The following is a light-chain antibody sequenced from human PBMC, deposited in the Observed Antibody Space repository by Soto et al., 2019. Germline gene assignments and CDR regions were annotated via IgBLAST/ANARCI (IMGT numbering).Light chain of an antibody. Sequence: VLTQTPLSLSVTPGQPASMSCRASQSVSSHLAWYQHKPGQAPRLLIYDASSRATGIPDRFSGGGSGTDFTLTISRLEPEDFAVYYCQQFSSYPLTFGGRTKVDI. V-gene: IGKV3-20*01. CDR2: DAS. CDR1: QSVSSH. CDR3: QQFSSYPLT. J-gene: IGKJ4*01.